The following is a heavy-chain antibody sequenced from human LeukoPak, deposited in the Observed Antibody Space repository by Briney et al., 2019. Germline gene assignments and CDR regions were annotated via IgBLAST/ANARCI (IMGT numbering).Heavy chain of an antibody. Sequence: PGGSLRLSCAASGFTFSSYGMHWVRQAPGKGLEWVAVIWYDGSNKYYADSVKGRFTISRDNSKNTLYLQMNSLRAEDTAVYYCARAGGDYEYYFDYWGQGALVTVSS. V-gene: IGHV3-33*01. CDR1: GFTFSSYG. D-gene: IGHD4-17*01. CDR3: ARAGGDYEYYFDY. CDR2: IWYDGSNK. J-gene: IGHJ4*02.